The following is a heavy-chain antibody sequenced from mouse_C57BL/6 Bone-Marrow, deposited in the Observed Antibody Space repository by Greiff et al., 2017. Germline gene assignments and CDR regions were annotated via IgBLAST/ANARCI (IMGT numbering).Heavy chain of an antibody. V-gene: IGHV5-12*01. CDR2: ISNGGGST. CDR1: GFTFSDYY. D-gene: IGHD1-1*01. J-gene: IGHJ3*01. Sequence: EVQLQESGGGLVKPGGSLKLSCAASGFTFSDYYMYWVRQTPEKRLEWVAYISNGGGSTYYPDTVKGRFTISRDNAKNTLYLQMSRLKSEDTAMYYCARDYGSSYWFAFWGRGTLGTVSA. CDR3: ARDYGSSYWFAF.